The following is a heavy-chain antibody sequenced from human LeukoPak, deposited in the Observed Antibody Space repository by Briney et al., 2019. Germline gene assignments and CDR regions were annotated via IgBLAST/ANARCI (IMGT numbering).Heavy chain of an antibody. D-gene: IGHD3-22*01. CDR3: ATTYYYDSSGYPYYFDY. CDR1: GYSSTSYW. J-gene: IGHJ4*02. V-gene: IGHV5-51*01. Sequence: GESLKISCKGSGYSSTSYWIGWVRQMPGKGLEWMGIIYPGDSDTRYSPSFQGQVTISADKSISTAYLQWSSLKASDTAMYYCATTYYYDSSGYPYYFDYWGQGTLVTVSS. CDR2: IYPGDSDT.